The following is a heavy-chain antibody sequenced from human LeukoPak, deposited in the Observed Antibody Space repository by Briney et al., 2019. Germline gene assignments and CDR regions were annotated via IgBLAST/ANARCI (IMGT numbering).Heavy chain of an antibody. CDR3: ARDLYGDYLVDY. D-gene: IGHD4-17*01. CDR2: ISSSSSII. Sequence: GGSLRLFCAASGFTFRRYSMKWVREAPGKGREGVSYISSSSSIIYYADSVKGRFTISRVNAQNSLYLQMNSLRDENTAVYYCARDLYGDYLVDYWGQGTLVTVSS. V-gene: IGHV3-48*02. J-gene: IGHJ4*02. CDR1: GFTFRRYS.